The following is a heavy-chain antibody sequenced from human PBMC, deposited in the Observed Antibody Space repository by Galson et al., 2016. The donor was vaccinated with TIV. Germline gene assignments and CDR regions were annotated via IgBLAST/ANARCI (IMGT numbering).Heavy chain of an antibody. CDR1: GYTFTDYY. J-gene: IGHJ4*02. CDR3: ARDYPGQSGFDS. CDR2: INPKTGGT. D-gene: IGHD3-3*01. Sequence: SVKVSCKASGYTFTDYYIHWVRQAPGQGLQWMGWINPKTGGTNYAQKFQGRVTMTRDTSIRTAYMEVGSLRSADTAVFFCARDYPGQSGFDSWGQGPLVTVTS. V-gene: IGHV1-2*02.